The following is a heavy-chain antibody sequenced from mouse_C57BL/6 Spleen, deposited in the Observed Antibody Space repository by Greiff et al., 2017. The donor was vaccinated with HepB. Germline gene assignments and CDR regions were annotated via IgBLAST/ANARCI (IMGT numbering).Heavy chain of an antibody. CDR1: GYTFTSYW. Sequence: VQLQQPGAELVKPGASVKMSCKASGYTFTSYWITWVKQRPGQGLEWIGDIYPGSGSTNYNEKFKSKATLTVDTSSSTAYMQLSSLTSEDSAVYYCARWEDYDPRGYFDVWGTGTTVTVSS. J-gene: IGHJ1*03. CDR2: IYPGSGST. V-gene: IGHV1-55*01. D-gene: IGHD2-4*01. CDR3: ARWEDYDPRGYFDV.